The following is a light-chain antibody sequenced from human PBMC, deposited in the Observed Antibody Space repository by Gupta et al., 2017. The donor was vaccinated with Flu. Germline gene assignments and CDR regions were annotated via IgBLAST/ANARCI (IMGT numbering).Light chain of an antibody. CDR2: KAS. Sequence: DVQMTQSPSTLSAAVGDRVTITRRASQSISGRLAWYQQKPGKAPKVLIYKASSLESGVPSRFSGSGSGTEFNITISSLQPDDFATYYCQRYNTYSTFGQGTKVEVK. CDR3: QRYNTYST. V-gene: IGKV1-5*03. J-gene: IGKJ1*01. CDR1: QSISGR.